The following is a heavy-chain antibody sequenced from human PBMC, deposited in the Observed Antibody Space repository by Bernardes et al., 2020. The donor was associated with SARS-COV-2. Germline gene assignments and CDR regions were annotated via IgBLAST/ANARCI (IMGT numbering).Heavy chain of an antibody. Sequence: SVKVSCKASGGTFRSYAISWVRQAPGQGLEWMGGIIPIFGTANYAQKFQGRVTITADESTSTAYMELSSLRSEDTAVYYCARSGYSYGRYYYYGMDVWGQGTTVTVSS. J-gene: IGHJ6*02. V-gene: IGHV1-69*13. CDR3: ARSGYSYGRYYYYGMDV. D-gene: IGHD5-18*01. CDR1: GGTFRSYA. CDR2: IIPIFGTA.